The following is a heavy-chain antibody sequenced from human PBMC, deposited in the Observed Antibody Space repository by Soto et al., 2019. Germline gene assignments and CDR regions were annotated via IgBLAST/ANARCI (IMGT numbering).Heavy chain of an antibody. D-gene: IGHD3-22*01. CDR3: ARFSPPRKSYDSNPGWFVH. Sequence: ASETLSLTCTVSGGSISTSGYFWGWIRQPPGKGLEWIGTIYYSGSTYYNPSPKSRLTISVDTSTNQVSLNLSSVTAADAAVYFCARFSPPRKSYDSNPGWFVHCGQGIMVTVS. J-gene: IGHJ5*02. V-gene: IGHV4-39*07. CDR2: IYYSGST. CDR1: GGSISTSGYF.